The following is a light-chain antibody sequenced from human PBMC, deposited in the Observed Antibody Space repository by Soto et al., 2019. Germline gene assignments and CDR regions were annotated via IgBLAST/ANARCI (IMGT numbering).Light chain of an antibody. Sequence: QSALTQPASVSGSPGQSITISCTGTSSDVGGYNYVSWYQQHPGKAPKVMIYDVSSRPPGVSNRFSGSKSGNTASLTISGLQAYDDADYYCNAYTTSSTLACVFGSGTKLTVL. CDR1: SSDVGGYNY. CDR3: NAYTTSSTLACV. J-gene: IGLJ1*01. CDR2: DVS. V-gene: IGLV2-14*03.